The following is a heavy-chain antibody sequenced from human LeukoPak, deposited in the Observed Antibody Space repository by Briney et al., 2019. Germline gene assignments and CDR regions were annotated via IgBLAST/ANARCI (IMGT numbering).Heavy chain of an antibody. Sequence: GGSLRLSCSASGFTFRSYGMNWVRQAPGKGLEWVSYIDTSGDTIHYADSVKGRFTISRDDAKNSLYLQMNSLRAEDTALYYCARGVGRAWYYYYMDVWGKGTTVTVSS. D-gene: IGHD3-10*01. CDR1: GFTFRSYG. V-gene: IGHV3-48*03. CDR2: IDTSGDTI. J-gene: IGHJ6*03. CDR3: ARGVGRAWYYYYMDV.